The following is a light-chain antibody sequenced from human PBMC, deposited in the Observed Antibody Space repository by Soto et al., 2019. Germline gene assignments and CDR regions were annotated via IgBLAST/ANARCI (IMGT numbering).Light chain of an antibody. V-gene: IGKV4-1*01. CDR3: QQYYSSPFT. CDR2: WAS. CDR1: QSLFYSANNRNY. Sequence: DIVLTQSPDSLAVSLGERASFNCKSSQSLFYSANNRNYLSWYRQKPGQPPQLLLYWASTRESGVPDRFSGSGSGTDFTLTISSLQAEDVAVYYCQQYYSSPFTFGPGTKVDIK. J-gene: IGKJ3*01.